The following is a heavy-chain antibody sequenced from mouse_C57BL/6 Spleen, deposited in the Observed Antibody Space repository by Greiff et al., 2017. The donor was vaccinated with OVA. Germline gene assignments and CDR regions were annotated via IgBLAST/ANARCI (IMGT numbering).Heavy chain of an antibody. CDR3: ARPLLYYAMDY. J-gene: IGHJ4*01. CDR1: GYTFTSYW. V-gene: IGHV1-50*01. CDR2: IDPSASYT. Sequence: QVQLKQPGAELVKPGASVKLSCKASGYTFTSYWMQWVKQRPGQGLEWIGEIDPSASYTNYNQKFKGKATLTVDTSSSTAYMQLSSLTSEDSAVYYYARPLLYYAMDYWGQGTSVTVSS.